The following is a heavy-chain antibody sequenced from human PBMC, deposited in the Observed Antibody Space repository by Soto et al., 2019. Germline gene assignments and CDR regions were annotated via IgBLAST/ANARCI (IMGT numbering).Heavy chain of an antibody. V-gene: IGHV3-21*04. D-gene: IGHD1-26*01. Sequence: GGSLRLSCAASGFTFRTYYMIWVREAPGKGLEWVSSISAGSSNIYYAPSVKGRFTISRDNAKNSLYLQMNSLSAEDTAFYYCVKDERINWYSGHCRHWGKGTLGTVSS. CDR1: GFTFRTYY. J-gene: IGHJ1*01. CDR2: ISAGSSNI. CDR3: VKDERINWYSGHCRH.